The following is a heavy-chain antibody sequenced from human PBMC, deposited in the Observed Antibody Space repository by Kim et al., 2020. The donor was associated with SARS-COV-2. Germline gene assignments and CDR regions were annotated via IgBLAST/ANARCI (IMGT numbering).Heavy chain of an antibody. Sequence: SSSSTIYYADSLKGRFTISRDNAKNSLYLKMNSLRDEDTAVYYCARARGEWGQGTLVTVSS. V-gene: IGHV3-48*02. J-gene: IGHJ4*02. CDR3: ARARGE. CDR2: SSSSTI.